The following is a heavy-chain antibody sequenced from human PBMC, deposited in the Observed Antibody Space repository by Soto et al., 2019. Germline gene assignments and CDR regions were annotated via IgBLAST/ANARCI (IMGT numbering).Heavy chain of an antibody. CDR3: GRQPGHCGSTNCFGYYSVDV. Sequence: QLQLQESGPRLVKPSETLSLTCSVSGGSISSSSYSWGWIRQPPGKGLECIWTLYYRGSTHYNPSLEGRVAISADTPNNQLSLRLSSVTAADTAVYYCGRQPGHCGSTNCFGYYSVDVWGQGTTVTVS. CDR1: GGSISSSSYS. J-gene: IGHJ6*02. CDR2: LYYRGST. D-gene: IGHD2-2*01. V-gene: IGHV4-39*01.